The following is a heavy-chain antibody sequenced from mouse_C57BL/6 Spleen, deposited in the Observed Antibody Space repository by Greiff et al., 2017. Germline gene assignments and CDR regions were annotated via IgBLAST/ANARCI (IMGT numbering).Heavy chain of an antibody. Sequence: QVQLQQPGAELVRPGSSVKLSCKASGYTFTSYWMHWVKQRPIQGLEWIGNIDPSDSETHYNQKFKDKATLTVYKSSSTAYMQLSSLTSEDSAVYYCARPSLYYDFSYCFDYWSQGTTRTVSS. CDR2: IDPSDSET. J-gene: IGHJ2*01. CDR3: ARPSLYYDFSYCFDY. V-gene: IGHV1-52*01. D-gene: IGHD2-4*01. CDR1: GYTFTSYW.